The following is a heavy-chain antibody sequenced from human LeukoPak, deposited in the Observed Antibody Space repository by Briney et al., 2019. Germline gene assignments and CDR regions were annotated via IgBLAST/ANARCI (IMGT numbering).Heavy chain of an antibody. J-gene: IGHJ5*02. D-gene: IGHD4-23*01. CDR1: GYTLTGYC. V-gene: IGHV1-46*01. CDR2: INPRGTST. CDR3: ARDNSIHERGWWFDP. Sequence: GASVKVSCKASGYTLTGYCMHWVRQAPGQGLEWMGLINPRGTSTIYAEKFQGRIIMTRDMSTTTDYMELSSLKSDDTAVYYCARDNSIHERGWWFDPWGQGTLVTISS.